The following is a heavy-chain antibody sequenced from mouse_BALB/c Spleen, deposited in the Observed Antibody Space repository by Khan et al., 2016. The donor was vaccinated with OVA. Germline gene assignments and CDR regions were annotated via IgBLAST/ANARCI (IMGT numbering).Heavy chain of an antibody. D-gene: IGHD1-1*01. CDR3: ARRNYYGSDSWFTY. V-gene: IGHV9-3*02. CDR1: GYTFTNYG. J-gene: IGHJ3*01. Sequence: QIQLVQSGPELKKPGETVKISCKASGYTFTNYGINWVKQAPGKGLKWMGWINTNTGEPTYAEEFKGRFAFSLETSASTAYLQLNNLKNEDTATXICARRNYYGSDSWFTYWGQGTLVTVSA. CDR2: INTNTGEP.